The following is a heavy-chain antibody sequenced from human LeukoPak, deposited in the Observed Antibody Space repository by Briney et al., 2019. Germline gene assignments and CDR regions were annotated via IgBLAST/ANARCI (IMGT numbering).Heavy chain of an antibody. D-gene: IGHD3-3*01. CDR2: FYPEDGET. CDR1: GYTLTELS. J-gene: IGHJ4*03. CDR3: ATFGLDLPNYDFWSGYPFVY. Sequence: ASVKVSCTVSGYTLTELSMHSVRQAPGKGREWVGGFYPEDGETIYAQKFQGRVTMTEDTSTDTAYMELSSLRSEDTAVYYSATFGLDLPNYDFWSGYPFVYWGHGSLVTVSS. V-gene: IGHV1-24*01.